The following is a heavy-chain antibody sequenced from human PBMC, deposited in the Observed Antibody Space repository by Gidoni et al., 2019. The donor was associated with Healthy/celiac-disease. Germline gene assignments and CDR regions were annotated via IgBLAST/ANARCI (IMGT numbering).Heavy chain of an antibody. J-gene: IGHJ6*02. CDR2: FDPEDGET. V-gene: IGHV1-24*01. Sequence: LEWMGGFDPEDGETIYAQKFQGRVTMTEDTSTDTAYMELSSLRSEDTAVYYCATPDMVRGVKRAYSYYGMDVWGQGTTVTVSS. D-gene: IGHD3-10*01. CDR3: ATPDMVRGVKRAYSYYGMDV.